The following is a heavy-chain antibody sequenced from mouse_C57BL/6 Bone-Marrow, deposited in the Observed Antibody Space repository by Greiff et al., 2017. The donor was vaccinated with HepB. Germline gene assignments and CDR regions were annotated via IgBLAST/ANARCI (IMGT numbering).Heavy chain of an antibody. CDR1: EYEFPSHD. Sequence: EVKVEESGGGLVQPGESLKLSCESNEYEFPSHDMSWVRKTPEKRLELVAAINSDGGSTYYPDTMERRFIISRDNTKKTLYLQMSSLRSEDTALYYCARHDLLSYAMDYWGQGTSVTVSS. CDR3: ARHDLLSYAMDY. J-gene: IGHJ4*01. D-gene: IGHD2-10*01. V-gene: IGHV5-2*03. CDR2: INSDGGST.